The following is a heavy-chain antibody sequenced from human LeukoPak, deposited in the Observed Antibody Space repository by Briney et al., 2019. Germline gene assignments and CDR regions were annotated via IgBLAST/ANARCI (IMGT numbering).Heavy chain of an antibody. Sequence: ASVKVSCKASGYTFTGYYMHWVRQAPGQGLEWMGWINPNSGGTNYAQKFQGRVTMTRDTSISTAYMELSGLRSDDTAVYYCARDPGRKGRVYCFDYWGQGTLVTVSS. J-gene: IGHJ4*02. V-gene: IGHV1-2*02. CDR3: ARDPGRKGRVYCFDY. CDR2: INPNSGGT. CDR1: GYTFTGYY.